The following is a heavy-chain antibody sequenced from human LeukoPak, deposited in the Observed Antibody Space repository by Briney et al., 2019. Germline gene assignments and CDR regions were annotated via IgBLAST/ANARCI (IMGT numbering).Heavy chain of an antibody. CDR1: GGSISSSSYY. Sequence: PSETLSLTCTVSGGSISSSSYYWGWIRQPPGKGLEWIGSIYYSGSTYYNPSLKSRVTIPVDTSKNQFSLKLSSVTAADTAVYYCARDAIYDSSGYYYVAAFDIWGQGAMVTVSS. J-gene: IGHJ3*02. D-gene: IGHD3-22*01. V-gene: IGHV4-39*07. CDR3: ARDAIYDSSGYYYVAAFDI. CDR2: IYYSGST.